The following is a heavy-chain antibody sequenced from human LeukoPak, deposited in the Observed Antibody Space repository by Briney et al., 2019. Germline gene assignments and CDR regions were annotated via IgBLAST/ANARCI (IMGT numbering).Heavy chain of an antibody. J-gene: IGHJ4*02. V-gene: IGHV6-1*01. Sequence: SQTLSLTCAISGDSVSSNSAAWNWIRQSPSRGLEWLGRTYYRSKWYNDYAVSVKSRITINPDTSKNQFSLQLNSVTPEDTAVYYCARDTPVRYVGYSYFDYWGQGTLVTVSS. D-gene: IGHD3-10*01. CDR3: ARDTPVRYVGYSYFDY. CDR2: TYYRSKWYN. CDR1: GDSVSSNSAA.